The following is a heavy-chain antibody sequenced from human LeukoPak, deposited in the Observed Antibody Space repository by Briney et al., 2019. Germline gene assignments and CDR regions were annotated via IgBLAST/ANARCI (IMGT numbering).Heavy chain of an antibody. CDR3: ARDRVQIWLYVGTFDT. CDR2: FSYDGNHI. Sequence: SGGSLRLSCAASGFTLHSYNMFWVRQTPGNVLEWVAVFSYDGNHIYYSASVRGRFTISRDLSKNTLYLQMNSVRDEDKAIYYCARDRVQIWLYVGTFDTWGQGTLVTVSS. J-gene: IGHJ4*02. CDR1: GFTLHSYN. V-gene: IGHV3-30-3*01. D-gene: IGHD5-18*01.